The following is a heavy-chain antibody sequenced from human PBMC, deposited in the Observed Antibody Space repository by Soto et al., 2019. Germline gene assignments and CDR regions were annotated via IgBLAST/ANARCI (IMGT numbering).Heavy chain of an antibody. D-gene: IGHD3-22*01. Sequence: QVQLVESGGGVVQPGRSLRLSCAASGFTFSSYGMHWVRQAPGKGLEWVAVISYDGSNKYYADSVKGRFTISRDNSKNTVYLQMNSLRAEDTAVYYCAKDWDYYDSSGYECFDYWGQGTLVTVSS. V-gene: IGHV3-30*18. CDR2: ISYDGSNK. CDR3: AKDWDYYDSSGYECFDY. J-gene: IGHJ4*02. CDR1: GFTFSSYG.